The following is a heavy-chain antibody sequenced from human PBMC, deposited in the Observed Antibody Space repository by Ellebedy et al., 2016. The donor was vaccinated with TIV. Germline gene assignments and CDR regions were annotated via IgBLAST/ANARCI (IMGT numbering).Heavy chain of an antibody. V-gene: IGHV3-7*01. CDR1: GFTLSGHH. CDR3: ARGMHV. Sequence: GGSLRLSCAASGFTLSGHHMDWVRQAPGKGLEWVANIKEDGTTKYYVDSVEGRFAVSRDNAKNALYLEMNSLRAEDTAVYYCARGMHVWGKGTTVTVSS. CDR2: IKEDGTTK. J-gene: IGHJ6*04.